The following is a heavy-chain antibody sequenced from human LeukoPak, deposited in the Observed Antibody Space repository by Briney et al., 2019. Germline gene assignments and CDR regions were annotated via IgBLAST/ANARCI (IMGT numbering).Heavy chain of an antibody. J-gene: IGHJ5*02. CDR3: ARGDEFGEFP. D-gene: IGHD3-10*01. CDR1: GGSISSYY. V-gene: IGHV4-59*01. CDR2: IYYSGST. Sequence: ASETLSLTCTVSGGSISSYYWSWIRQPPGKGLEWIGYIYYSGSTNYNPSLKSRVTISVDTSKNQFSLKLSSVTAADTAVYYCARGDEFGEFPWGQGTLVTVSS.